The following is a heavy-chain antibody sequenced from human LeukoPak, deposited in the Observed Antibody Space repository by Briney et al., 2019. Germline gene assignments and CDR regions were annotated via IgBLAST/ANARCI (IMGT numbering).Heavy chain of an antibody. Sequence: SETLSLTCSVSGGSISSSSYYWGWARQPPGKALEWIGTIYYSGSTYYNPSLRSRVNMSADTSKNQFSLKLSSVTAADTAVYYCARQYYDRTGYNYFDNWSQGTQVTVSS. D-gene: IGHD3-22*01. CDR3: ARQYYDRTGYNYFDN. V-gene: IGHV4-39*01. J-gene: IGHJ4*02. CDR2: IYYSGST. CDR1: GGSISSSSYY.